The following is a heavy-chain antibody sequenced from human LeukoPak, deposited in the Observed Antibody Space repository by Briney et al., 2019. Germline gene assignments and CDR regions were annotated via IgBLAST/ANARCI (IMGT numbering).Heavy chain of an antibody. CDR1: GFTFSDYY. CDR3: ARDHIVVVVAATYRYFDY. Sequence: PGGSLTLSCAASGFTFSDYYMSGLRQAPGKGLEWVSYISSSGSTIYYADSVKGRFTISRDNAKNSLYLQMNSLRAEDTAVYYCARDHIVVVVAATYRYFDYWGQGTLVTVSS. CDR2: ISSSGSTI. J-gene: IGHJ4*02. V-gene: IGHV3-11*01. D-gene: IGHD2-15*01.